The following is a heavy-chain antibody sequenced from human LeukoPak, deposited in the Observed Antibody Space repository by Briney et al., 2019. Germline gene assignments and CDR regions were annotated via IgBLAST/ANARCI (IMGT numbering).Heavy chain of an antibody. Sequence: SETLSLTCTVSGGSISSSSYYWGWIRQPPGKGLEWIGSIYYSGSTNYNPSLKSRVTISVDTSKNQFSLKLSSVTAADTAVYYCARTDIVVVVAATRFNHAFDIWGQGTMVTVSS. J-gene: IGHJ3*02. CDR2: IYYSGST. CDR1: GGSISSSSYY. D-gene: IGHD2-15*01. CDR3: ARTDIVVVVAATRFNHAFDI. V-gene: IGHV4-39*07.